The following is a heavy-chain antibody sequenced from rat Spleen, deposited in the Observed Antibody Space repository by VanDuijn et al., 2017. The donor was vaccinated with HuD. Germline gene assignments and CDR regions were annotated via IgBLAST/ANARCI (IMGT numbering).Heavy chain of an antibody. D-gene: IGHD1-12*03. CDR1: GFTFNAYD. CDR2: ITPSGGST. V-gene: IGHV5S23*01. J-gene: IGHJ2*01. Sequence: EVQLVESDGGLVQPGRSLKVSCAASGFTFNAYDMAWVRQAPTEGLEWVASITPSGGSTSYRESVKGRFTVSRDTEKSTLYRHMDSLRSEDTTSYYCARHGYTRYCFDCWGQGVMVTVSS. CDR3: ARHGYTRYCFDC.